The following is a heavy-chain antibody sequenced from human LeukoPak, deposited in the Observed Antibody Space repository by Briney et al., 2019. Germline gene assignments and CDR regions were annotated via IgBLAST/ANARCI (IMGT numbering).Heavy chain of an antibody. CDR3: AIDLAAVRYCGSHDRQL. Sequence: GGSLRLSCAASGFTFDDYVMHWVRQAPGKGLEWVSLISGDGGIIYYADSVKVRFTISRDNSRNSLYLHMNSLTTEDTALYYWAIDLAAVRYCGSHDRQLWGEGTLVSVSS. D-gene: IGHD1-26*01. CDR2: ISGDGGII. CDR1: GFTFDDYV. V-gene: IGHV3-43*02. J-gene: IGHJ1*01.